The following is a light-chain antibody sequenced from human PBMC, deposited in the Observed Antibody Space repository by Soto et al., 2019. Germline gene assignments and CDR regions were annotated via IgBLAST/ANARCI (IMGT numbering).Light chain of an antibody. CDR3: QQYKSYSLT. J-gene: IGKJ4*01. CDR1: QSISSW. Sequence: DIQMTQSPSTLSAAVGDRVAITFRAIQSISSWLAWYQQIPGKAPNLLIYKASSLGSGVPSRFSGSGSGTEFTLTISSLQPDYFATYYCQQYKSYSLTFGGGTKVDIK. V-gene: IGKV1-5*03. CDR2: KAS.